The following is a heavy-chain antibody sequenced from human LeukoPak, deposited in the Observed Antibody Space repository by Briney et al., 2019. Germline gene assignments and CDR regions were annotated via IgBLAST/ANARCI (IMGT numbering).Heavy chain of an antibody. CDR2: MNPNSGNT. Sequence: GASVKVSCKASGYTFTSYDTNWVRQATGQGLEWMGWMNPNSGNTGYAQKFQGRVTMTRNTSISTAYMELSSLRSEDTAVYYCARITYYYDSSGYWPVGWFDPWGQGTLVTVSS. J-gene: IGHJ5*02. CDR1: GYTFTSYD. V-gene: IGHV1-8*01. CDR3: ARITYYYDSSGYWPVGWFDP. D-gene: IGHD3-22*01.